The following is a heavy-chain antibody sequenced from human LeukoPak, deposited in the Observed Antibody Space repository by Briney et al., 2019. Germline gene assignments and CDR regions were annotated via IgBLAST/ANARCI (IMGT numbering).Heavy chain of an antibody. D-gene: IGHD3-16*01. J-gene: IGHJ3*02. CDR2: IYHSGST. CDR1: GYSISSGYY. CDR3: ASYTDAFDI. Sequence: PSETLSLTCTGSGYSISSGYYWGWIRQPPGKGLEWIGIIYHSGSTYYNPSLKSRVTISVDTSKNQFSLKLSSVTAADTAVYYCASYTDAFDIWGQGTMVTVSS. V-gene: IGHV4-38-2*02.